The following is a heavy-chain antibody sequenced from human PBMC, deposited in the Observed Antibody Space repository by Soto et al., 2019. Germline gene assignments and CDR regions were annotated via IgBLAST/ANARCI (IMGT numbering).Heavy chain of an antibody. Sequence: EVQLVESGGGLIKPGGSLRLSCAASGFTFNNAWMNWVRQAPGKGLEWVGRIKSKTDGGTTDYAAPVKGRFTISRDDSKNTLYLQMDSLRTEDTAMYFCTTGLSVVPAANGGDYWGQGTLVTVSA. J-gene: IGHJ4*02. V-gene: IGHV3-15*07. D-gene: IGHD2-2*01. CDR3: TTGLSVVPAANGGDY. CDR1: GFTFNNAW. CDR2: IKSKTDGGTT.